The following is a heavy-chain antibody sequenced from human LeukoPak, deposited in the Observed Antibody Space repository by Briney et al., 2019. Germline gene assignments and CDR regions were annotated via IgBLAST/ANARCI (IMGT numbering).Heavy chain of an antibody. Sequence: SETLSLTCSVSGGSISSSSYYWGWIRQPPGKGLQWIANVFYSGSTYYNPSLKSRVTLSVDTSKNQFSLKLSSVTAADTAVYYCARSPRPRTYYYDSSGYYPFDYWGQGTLVTVSS. CDR3: ARSPRPRTYYYDSSGYYPFDY. V-gene: IGHV4-39*07. D-gene: IGHD3-22*01. CDR2: VFYSGST. J-gene: IGHJ4*02. CDR1: GGSISSSSYY.